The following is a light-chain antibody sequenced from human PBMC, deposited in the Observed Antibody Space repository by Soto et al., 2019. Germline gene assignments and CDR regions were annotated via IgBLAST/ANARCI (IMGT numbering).Light chain of an antibody. CDR3: QSYDSSLGGNYV. V-gene: IGLV1-40*01. Sequence: QSALTQPPSASGTPGQRVTISCSGSSSNIGAGYDAHWFQQVPGTAPKLLIYGSTNRPSGVPDRFSGSKSGTSASLAITGLQAEDEADYYCQSYDSSLGGNYVFGTGTQLTVL. CDR2: GST. CDR1: SSNIGAGYD. J-gene: IGLJ1*01.